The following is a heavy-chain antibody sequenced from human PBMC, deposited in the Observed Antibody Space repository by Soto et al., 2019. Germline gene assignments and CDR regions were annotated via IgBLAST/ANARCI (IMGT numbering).Heavy chain of an antibody. D-gene: IGHD1-20*01. J-gene: IGHJ4*02. V-gene: IGHV1-46*01. CDR2: INPSGGST. Sequence: ASVKVSCKASGYTFTSYYMHWVRQAPGQGLEWMGIINPSGGSTNYAQKFQGRVTMTRDTSTSTAYMELSSLRSEDTAVYYCARGITLPTPLDYWGQGTLVTVSS. CDR1: GYTFTSYY. CDR3: ARGITLPTPLDY.